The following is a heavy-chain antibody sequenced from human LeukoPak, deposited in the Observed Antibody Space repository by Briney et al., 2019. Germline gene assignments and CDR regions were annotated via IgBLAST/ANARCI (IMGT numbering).Heavy chain of an antibody. CDR3: ARDADPYYDILTGSFDI. CDR2: IYYSGST. J-gene: IGHJ3*02. D-gene: IGHD3-9*01. V-gene: IGHV4-59*01. Sequence: PSETLSLTCAVYGGSFSGYYWSWIRQPPGKGLEWIGYIYYSGSTNYNPSLKSRVTISVDTSKNQFSLKLSSVTAADTAVYYCARDADPYYDILTGSFDIWGQGTMVTVSS. CDR1: GGSFSGYY.